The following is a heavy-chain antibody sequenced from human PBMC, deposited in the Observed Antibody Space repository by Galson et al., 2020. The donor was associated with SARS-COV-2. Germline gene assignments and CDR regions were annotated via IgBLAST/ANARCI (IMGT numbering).Heavy chain of an antibody. V-gene: IGHV3-30*04. CDR1: GLTFSTYA. Sequence: GESLKISCAASGLTFSTYAIHWVRQAPGKGLEWVAVISYDGSYKYYADSVKGRFTISRDNSKNTLYLEMNSLRTEDTAVYYCATEMATGYWGQGTLVTVSS. CDR3: ATEMATGY. J-gene: IGHJ4*02. D-gene: IGHD5-12*01. CDR2: ISYDGSYK.